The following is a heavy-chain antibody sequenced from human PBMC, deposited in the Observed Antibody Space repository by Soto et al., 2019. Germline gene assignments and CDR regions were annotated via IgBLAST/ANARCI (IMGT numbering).Heavy chain of an antibody. J-gene: IGHJ4*02. Sequence: QVQLVQSGAEVKKPGASVKVSCKASGYTFTSYGISWVRQAPGQGLEWMGWISAYNGNTNYAQKLQGRVTMTTDTTTRTAYMDLRSLRSDDTAVYYWARDAGVSRELYYWGQGILVTVSS. CDR1: GYTFTSYG. V-gene: IGHV1-18*01. CDR3: ARDAGVSRELYY. D-gene: IGHD1-26*01. CDR2: ISAYNGNT.